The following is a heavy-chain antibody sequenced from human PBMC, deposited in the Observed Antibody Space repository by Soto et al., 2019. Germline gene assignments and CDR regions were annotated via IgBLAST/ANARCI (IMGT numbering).Heavy chain of an antibody. CDR2: IYHSGST. V-gene: IGHV4-30-2*01. CDR1: GGSISSGGYS. D-gene: IGHD3-22*01. J-gene: IGHJ3*02. CDR3: ARAGESSGYYVDAFDI. Sequence: QLQLQESGSGLVKPSQTLSLTCAVSGGSISSGGYSWSWIRQPPGKGLEWIGYIYHSGSTYYTPSLKSRVIISVDRSKNQFSLKLSSVTSADTAVYYCARAGESSGYYVDAFDIWGQGTMVTVSS.